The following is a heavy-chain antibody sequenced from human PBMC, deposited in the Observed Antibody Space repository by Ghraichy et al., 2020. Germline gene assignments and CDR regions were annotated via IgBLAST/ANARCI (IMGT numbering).Heavy chain of an antibody. CDR2: IYYSGTT. Sequence: SETLSLTCTVSGGSISTGGYYWSWIRQHPGKGLEYIGYIYYSGTTYYNPSLNSRVAISVDTSKNQFSLTLSSVTAADTAVYYCARDSRIGQHYYQYYGMDVWGQGTTVTVSS. CDR3: ARDSRIGQHYYQYYGMDV. V-gene: IGHV4-31*03. CDR1: GGSISTGGYY. J-gene: IGHJ6*02. D-gene: IGHD1-14*01.